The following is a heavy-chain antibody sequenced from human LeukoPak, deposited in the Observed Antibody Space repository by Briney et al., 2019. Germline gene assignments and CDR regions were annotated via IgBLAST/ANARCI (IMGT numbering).Heavy chain of an antibody. J-gene: IGHJ3*02. CDR3: ARESFMATSGTTFDI. Sequence: PGGSLRLSCAASGFTFSSYSMNWVRQAPGKGLEWVSSISSSSSYIYYADSVKGRFTISRDDAKNSLYLQMNSLRVEDTAVYYCARESFMATSGTTFDIWGQGTMVSVSS. CDR2: ISSSSSYI. D-gene: IGHD1-1*01. V-gene: IGHV3-21*01. CDR1: GFTFSSYS.